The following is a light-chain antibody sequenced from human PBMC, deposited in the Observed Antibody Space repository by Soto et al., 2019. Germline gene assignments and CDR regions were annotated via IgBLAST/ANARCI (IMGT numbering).Light chain of an antibody. J-gene: IGKJ4*01. CDR1: QTIFFSSTNKNY. CDR3: QQYSTPPLS. CDR2: WAS. Sequence: DIVMTQSPDSLAVSLGERATPNCKSSQTIFFSSTNKNYLAWYQQKPGQPPKLLIYWASTRESGVPDRFSGSGSGTDFTLTISSLQAEDVAVYYCQQYSTPPLSFGGGTKVEIK. V-gene: IGKV4-1*01.